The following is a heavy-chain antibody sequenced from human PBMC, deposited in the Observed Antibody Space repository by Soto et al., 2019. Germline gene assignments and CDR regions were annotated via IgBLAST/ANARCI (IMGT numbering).Heavy chain of an antibody. J-gene: IGHJ6*02. CDR3: ASDVDSGYDYSSSFYYYGMDV. V-gene: IGHV1-18*04. D-gene: IGHD5-12*01. Sequence: ASVKVSCKASGYTFTSYGISWVRQAPGQGLEWMGWISVYNGNTNYAQKFQGRITMATDTSTSTAYMELRSLRSDDTAKYYCASDVDSGYDYSSSFYYYGMDVWG. CDR2: ISVYNGNT. CDR1: GYTFTSYG.